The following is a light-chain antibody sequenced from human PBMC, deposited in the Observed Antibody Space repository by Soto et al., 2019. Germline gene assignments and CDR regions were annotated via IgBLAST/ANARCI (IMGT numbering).Light chain of an antibody. Sequence: QSALSQPASVSGSRGQSITISCTGTSSDVGGFEYVSWYQHQPGKAPKLIIYDVTKRPSGVSNRFSGSKSGNTASLTISGIQAEDEGAYYCGSITRSSTSVFGTGTKLTVL. V-gene: IGLV2-14*01. CDR3: GSITRSSTSV. CDR2: DVT. J-gene: IGLJ1*01. CDR1: SSDVGGFEY.